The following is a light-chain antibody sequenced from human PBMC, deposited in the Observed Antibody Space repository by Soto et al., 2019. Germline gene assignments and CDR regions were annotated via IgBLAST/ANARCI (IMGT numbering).Light chain of an antibody. CDR2: EDI. CDR3: CSYAGRTTPYV. V-gene: IGLV2-23*01. J-gene: IGLJ1*01. CDR1: SNEVGSYYP. Sequence: QSVLTQPASVSGSPGQSITISCSGTSNEVGSYYPVSWYQHHPGRAPQLIIYEDIKRPSGVSDRFSASMSGNTASLTISGLQADDEADYLCCSYAGRTTPYVFATGTKVTV.